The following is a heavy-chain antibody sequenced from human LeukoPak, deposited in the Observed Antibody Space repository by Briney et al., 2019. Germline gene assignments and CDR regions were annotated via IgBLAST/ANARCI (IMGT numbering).Heavy chain of an antibody. CDR2: INPNTGYP. CDR3: ARGQPYGNYNYFDS. J-gene: IGHJ5*01. Sequence: GASVKVSCKASGYTFSGYFIHWVRQAPGQGLEWMGRINPNTGYPNHAQNFQGRVTMTRDTSISTASMELSRLTTDDTAVYFCARGQPYGNYNYFDSWGQGTLVTVSS. D-gene: IGHD4-11*01. V-gene: IGHV1-2*06. CDR1: GYTFSGYF.